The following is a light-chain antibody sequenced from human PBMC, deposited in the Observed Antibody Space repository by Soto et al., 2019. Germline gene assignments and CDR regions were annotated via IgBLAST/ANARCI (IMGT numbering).Light chain of an antibody. CDR3: QQYGSSRFT. J-gene: IGKJ3*01. Sequence: IVLTQSPGTLSLSPGERATLSCRASQSISSSYLAWYQQKPGQAPRLLVYGASSRATGIPDRFSGSGSGTDFTLTISRLEPEVLAVYYCQQYGSSRFTFGPGTKVDIK. CDR2: GAS. V-gene: IGKV3-20*01. CDR1: QSISSSY.